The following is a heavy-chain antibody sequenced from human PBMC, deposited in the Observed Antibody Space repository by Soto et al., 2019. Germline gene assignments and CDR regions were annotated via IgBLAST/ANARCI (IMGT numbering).Heavy chain of an antibody. D-gene: IGHD5-18*01. CDR2: IIPIFGTA. J-gene: IGHJ6*02. Sequence: QVQLVQSGAEVKKPGSSVKVSCKASGGTFSSYAISWVRQAPGQGLEWMGGIIPIFGTANYAQKFQGRVTITADESTSTAYMELSSLSSEDTAVYYCASPIRGGYSYEGGMDVWGQGTTVTVSS. CDR3: ASPIRGGYSYEGGMDV. V-gene: IGHV1-69*12. CDR1: GGTFSSYA.